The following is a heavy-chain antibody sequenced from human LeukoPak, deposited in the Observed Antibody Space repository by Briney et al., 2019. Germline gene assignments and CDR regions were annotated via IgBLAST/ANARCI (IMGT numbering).Heavy chain of an antibody. J-gene: IGHJ4*02. Sequence: PSETLSLTCAVSGYSISSGYYWGWVRQPPGKGLEWIGSIYHSGSTNYNPSLKSRVTISVDTSKNQFSLKLSSVTAADTAVYYCARETPYYDSSGPIDYWGQGTLVTVSS. D-gene: IGHD3-22*01. CDR1: GYSISSGYY. CDR2: IYHSGST. V-gene: IGHV4-38-2*02. CDR3: ARETPYYDSSGPIDY.